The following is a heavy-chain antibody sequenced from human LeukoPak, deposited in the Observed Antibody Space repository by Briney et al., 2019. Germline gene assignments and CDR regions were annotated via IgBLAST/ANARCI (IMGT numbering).Heavy chain of an antibody. CDR3: ARARRGYNYYMDV. Sequence: SETLSLTCAVYGGSFSGYYWSWSRQPPGKGLEWIGEINHSGSTNYNPSLKSRVTISVDTSKNQFSLKLSSVTAADTAVYYCARARRGYNYYMDVWGKGTTVTVSS. CDR2: INHSGST. D-gene: IGHD5-18*01. CDR1: GGSFSGYY. V-gene: IGHV4-34*01. J-gene: IGHJ6*03.